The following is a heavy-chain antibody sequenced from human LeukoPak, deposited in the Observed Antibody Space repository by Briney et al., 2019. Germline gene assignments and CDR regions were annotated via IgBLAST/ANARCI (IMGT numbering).Heavy chain of an antibody. D-gene: IGHD3-22*01. CDR3: ARALYYDSSGFDY. Sequence: SETLSLTCTVSGGSISSSSYYWGWIRQPPGTGLEWIGSIYYSGSTYYNPSLKSRVTISVDTSKNQFSLKLSSVTAADTAVYYCARALYYDSSGFDYWGQGTLVTVSS. V-gene: IGHV4-39*07. J-gene: IGHJ4*02. CDR1: GGSISSSSYY. CDR2: IYYSGST.